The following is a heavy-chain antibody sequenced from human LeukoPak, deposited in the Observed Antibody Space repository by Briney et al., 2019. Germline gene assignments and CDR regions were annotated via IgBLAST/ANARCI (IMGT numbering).Heavy chain of an antibody. J-gene: IGHJ4*02. CDR3: AKHTAHPYFDY. Sequence: GGSLRLSCAASGSTFSSYGMHWVRQAPGKGLEWVAVISYDGSNKYYADSVKGRFTISRDNSKNTLYLQMNSLRAEDTAVHYCAKHTAHPYFDYWGQGTLVTVSS. V-gene: IGHV3-30*18. CDR2: ISYDGSNK. D-gene: IGHD2-21*02. CDR1: GSTFSSYG.